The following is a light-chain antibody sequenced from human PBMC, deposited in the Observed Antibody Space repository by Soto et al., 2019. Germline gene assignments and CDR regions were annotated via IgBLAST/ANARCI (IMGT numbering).Light chain of an antibody. CDR1: SSNIGAGYD. Sequence: QAVVTQPPSVSGAPGQRVTISCTGSSSNIGAGYDVHWYQQLPGTAPKVLIYGNTNRPSGVPDRFSGSKSGTLASLAITGLQAEDEADYYCQSYDNNLSAWVFGGGTKVTVL. CDR2: GNT. CDR3: QSYDNNLSAWV. J-gene: IGLJ3*02. V-gene: IGLV1-40*01.